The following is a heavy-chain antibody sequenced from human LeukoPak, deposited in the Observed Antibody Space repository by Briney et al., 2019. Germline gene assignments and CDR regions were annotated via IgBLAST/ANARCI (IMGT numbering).Heavy chain of an antibody. CDR3: AKDSRILNPLTTGDFDY. J-gene: IGHJ4*02. Sequence: GGSLRLSCAAAGFTLDDYAMHWVRQAPGKGLEWVSLISWDGGGTYYADSVKGRFTISRDNSKNSLYLQMNSLRAEDTALYYCAKDSRILNPLTTGDFDYSGQGTLVTVSS. CDR2: ISWDGGGT. V-gene: IGHV3-43D*03. CDR1: GFTLDDYA. D-gene: IGHD4/OR15-4a*01.